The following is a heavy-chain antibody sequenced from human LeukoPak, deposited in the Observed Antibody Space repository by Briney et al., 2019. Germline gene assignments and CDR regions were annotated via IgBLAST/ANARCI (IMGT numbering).Heavy chain of an antibody. J-gene: IGHJ3*02. Sequence: GGSLRLSCAASGFTFSGSAMHWVRQASGKGLEWVGRIRSKANSYATAYAASVKGRFTISRDDSKNTAYLQMNSLKTEDTAVYYCARDALWFGEPLYAFHIWGQGTMVTVSS. CDR2: IRSKANSYAT. D-gene: IGHD3-10*01. CDR1: GFTFSGSA. CDR3: ARDALWFGEPLYAFHI. V-gene: IGHV3-73*01.